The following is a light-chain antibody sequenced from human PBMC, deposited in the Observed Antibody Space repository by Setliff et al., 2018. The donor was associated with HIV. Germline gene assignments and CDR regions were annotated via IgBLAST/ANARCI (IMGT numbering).Light chain of an antibody. CDR1: SSNIGVNV. J-gene: IGLJ1*01. CDR2: DNY. Sequence: QSVLTQPPSASATPGQRVIISCSGGSSNIGVNVVNWYQHLPGTSPKLLIHDNYQRPSGVPDRFSGSKSGSSGALAISGLQSEDEADYYCAVWDNGLKGYVVGTGTKVTVL. CDR3: AVWDNGLKGYV. V-gene: IGLV1-44*01.